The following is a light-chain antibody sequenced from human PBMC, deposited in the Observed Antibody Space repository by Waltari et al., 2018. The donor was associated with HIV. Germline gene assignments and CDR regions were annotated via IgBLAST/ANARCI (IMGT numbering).Light chain of an antibody. CDR1: INHVASQG. CDR2: RNN. J-gene: IGLJ3*02. CDR3: SAWDISLNAWV. V-gene: IGLV10-54*01. Sequence: QAGLTQPPSVFKALRQTATLTCTGNINHVASQGAAWLQQHQGHPPKLLSYRNNTRPSGISERLSASRSGDTTSLTITRLQPEDEAYYYCSAWDISLNAWVFGGGTKLTVL.